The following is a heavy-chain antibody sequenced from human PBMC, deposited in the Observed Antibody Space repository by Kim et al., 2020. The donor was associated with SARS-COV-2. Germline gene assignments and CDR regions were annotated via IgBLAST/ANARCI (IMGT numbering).Heavy chain of an antibody. CDR3: ARVPCKFDSSGSFSYF. CDR2: IYNSGST. CDR1: GVSVSSDDYY. D-gene: IGHD3-22*01. Sequence: SETLSLTCTVSGVSVSSDDYYWTWIRQPPGKGLEWIGNIYNSGSTKYNPSLESRVTITVDTSKNQFSLRLTSVTAADTAVFYCARVPCKFDSSGSFSYF. J-gene: IGHJ4*01. V-gene: IGHV4-61*08.